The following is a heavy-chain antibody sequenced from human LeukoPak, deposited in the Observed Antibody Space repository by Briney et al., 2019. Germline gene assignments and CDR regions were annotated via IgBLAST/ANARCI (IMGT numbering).Heavy chain of an antibody. D-gene: IGHD3-22*01. V-gene: IGHV1-69*06. Sequence: SVKVSCKASGGTFSSYAISWVRQAPGQGLEWMGRIIPIFGTANYAQKFQGRVTITADKSTSTAYMEPSSLRSEDTAVYYCARARWGYSSGYLYYFDYWGQGTLVTVSS. CDR3: ARARWGYSSGYLYYFDY. CDR1: GGTFSSYA. CDR2: IIPIFGTA. J-gene: IGHJ4*02.